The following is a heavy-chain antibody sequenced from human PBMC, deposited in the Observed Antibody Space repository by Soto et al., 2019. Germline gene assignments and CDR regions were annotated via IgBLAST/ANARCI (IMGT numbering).Heavy chain of an antibody. Sequence: SETLSLTCSVSGGSVSSGSYWWSWIRQPPGKGLEWIGHIYFSGSTNLNPSLKSRVTISVDTSKNQLSLKVNSVAGADTAVYYGARAEWISIPDYYYGMDVWGQGTTVTVSS. V-gene: IGHV4-61*01. CDR2: IYFSGST. J-gene: IGHJ6*02. D-gene: IGHD2-21*01. CDR1: GGSVSSGSYW. CDR3: ARAEWISIPDYYYGMDV.